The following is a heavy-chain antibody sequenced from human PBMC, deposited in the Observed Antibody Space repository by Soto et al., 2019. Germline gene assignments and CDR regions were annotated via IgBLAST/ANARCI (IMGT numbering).Heavy chain of an antibody. V-gene: IGHV1-69*06. CDR2: IIPMFDTT. Sequence: QVHLVQSGPEVREPGSSVKVSCKASGGSFSSDAITWVRQAPGQGLEWIGEIIPMFDTTNYAPEFQARGTITAETATTTVYMEVHRLTPDDAAVYYCAREVVTETTLGYFDSWGQGALVTVSS. CDR3: AREVVTETTLGYFDS. CDR1: GGSFSSDA. J-gene: IGHJ4*02. D-gene: IGHD2-21*02.